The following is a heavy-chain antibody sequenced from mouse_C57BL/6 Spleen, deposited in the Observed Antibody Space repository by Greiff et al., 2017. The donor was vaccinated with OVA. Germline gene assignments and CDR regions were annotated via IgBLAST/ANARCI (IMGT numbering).Heavy chain of an antibody. CDR2: IHPNSGST. CDR3: ARWEDDGYYY. V-gene: IGHV1-64*01. Sequence: QVQLKQPGAELVKPGASVKLSCKASGYTFTSYWMHWVKQRPGQGLEWIGMIHPNSGSTNYNEKFKSKATLTVDKSSSTAYMQLSSLTSEDSAVYYCARWEDDGYYYWGQGTTLTVSS. J-gene: IGHJ2*01. D-gene: IGHD2-3*01. CDR1: GYTFTSYW.